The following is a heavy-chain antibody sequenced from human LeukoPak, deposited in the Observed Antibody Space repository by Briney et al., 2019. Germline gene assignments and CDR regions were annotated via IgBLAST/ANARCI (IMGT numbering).Heavy chain of an antibody. Sequence: SETLSLTCTVSGGSISSGGYYRSWIRQHPGKGLEWIGYIYYSGSTYYNPSLKSRVTISVDTSKNQFSLKLSSVTAADTAVYYCARVLRYFDWYGHFDYWGQGTLVTVSS. CDR1: GGSISSGGYY. CDR3: ARVLRYFDWYGHFDY. V-gene: IGHV4-31*03. D-gene: IGHD3-9*01. CDR2: IYYSGST. J-gene: IGHJ4*02.